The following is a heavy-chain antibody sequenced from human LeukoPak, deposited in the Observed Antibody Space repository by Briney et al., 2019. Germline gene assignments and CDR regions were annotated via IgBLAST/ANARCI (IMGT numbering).Heavy chain of an antibody. Sequence: GGSLRLSCAGSGFTFSSYWMAWVRQGPGKGLEWVANIKQDGGEIYYVDSVKGRFTISRDNSKNTLYLQMNSLRAEDTAVYYCAKEAESGYCSSTSCHIDYWGQGTLVTVSS. CDR1: GFTFSSYW. D-gene: IGHD2-2*02. CDR3: AKEAESGYCSSTSCHIDY. CDR2: IKQDGGEI. J-gene: IGHJ4*02. V-gene: IGHV3-7*01.